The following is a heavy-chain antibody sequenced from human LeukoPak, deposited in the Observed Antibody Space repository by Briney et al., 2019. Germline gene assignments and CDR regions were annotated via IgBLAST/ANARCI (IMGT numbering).Heavy chain of an antibody. CDR2: IYYSGTT. D-gene: IGHD6-13*01. V-gene: IGHV4-59*01. Sequence: PSETLSLTCTVSGGSMSSYYWSWIRQPPGKGLEWIGYIYYSGTTNYNPSLKSRVTISVDTSKNQFSLKLSSVTAADTAVYHCARDWSSSWGEDWFDPWGQGTLVTVSS. CDR1: GGSMSSYY. J-gene: IGHJ5*02. CDR3: ARDWSSSWGEDWFDP.